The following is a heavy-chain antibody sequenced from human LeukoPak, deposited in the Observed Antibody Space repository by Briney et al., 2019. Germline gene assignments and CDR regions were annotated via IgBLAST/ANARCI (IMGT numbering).Heavy chain of an antibody. CDR1: GGTFSSYA. CDR2: IIPIFGTA. Sequence: ASVKVSCKASGGTFSSYAISWVRQAPGQGLEWMGGIIPIFGTANYAQKFQGRVTITADESTSTAYMELSSLRSEDTAVYYCARDRFCGSTSCYLTGPRNTVGYFDYWGQGTLVTVSS. D-gene: IGHD2-2*01. J-gene: IGHJ4*02. V-gene: IGHV1-69*13. CDR3: ARDRFCGSTSCYLTGPRNTVGYFDY.